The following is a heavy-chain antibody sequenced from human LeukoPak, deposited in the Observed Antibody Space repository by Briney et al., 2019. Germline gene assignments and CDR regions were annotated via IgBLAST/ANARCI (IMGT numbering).Heavy chain of an antibody. Sequence: GASVKVSCKASGYTFTSYDINWVRQATGQGLEWMGRMNPDNGNTGYAQKFQGRVTMTRNTSINTAYMELSSLRSDDTAVYYCARTLRLQSWFDPWGQGTLVTVSS. CDR2: MNPDNGNT. D-gene: IGHD4-11*01. V-gene: IGHV1-8*01. CDR1: GYTFTSYD. J-gene: IGHJ5*02. CDR3: ARTLRLQSWFDP.